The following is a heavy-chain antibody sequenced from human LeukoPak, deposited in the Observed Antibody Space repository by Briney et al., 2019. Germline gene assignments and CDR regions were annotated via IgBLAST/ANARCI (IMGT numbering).Heavy chain of an antibody. CDR1: GGSFSGYY. Sequence: KPSETLSLTCAVYGGSFSGYYWSWIRQPPGKGLEWIGEINHSGSTNYNPSLKSRVTISVDTSKNQFSLKLSSVTAADTAVYYCARLPTYYYDSSGYSWGQGTLVTVSS. J-gene: IGHJ5*02. V-gene: IGHV4-34*01. CDR2: INHSGST. CDR3: ARLPTYYYDSSGYS. D-gene: IGHD3-22*01.